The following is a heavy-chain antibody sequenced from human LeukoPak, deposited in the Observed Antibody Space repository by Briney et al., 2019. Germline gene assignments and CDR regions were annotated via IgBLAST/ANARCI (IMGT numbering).Heavy chain of an antibody. V-gene: IGHV3-23*01. CDR1: AFTFSSNA. J-gene: IGHJ4*02. CDR2: ISGSGDRT. CDR3: AKVLGSGWSPFDY. Sequence: GGSLRLSCVASAFTFSSNAMSWVRRAPGKGLEWVSVISGSGDRTYYADSVKGQFTISRDNSKNTLYLQMNSLRAGDTAIYYCAKVLGSGWSPFDYWGQGTLVTVSS. D-gene: IGHD6-19*01.